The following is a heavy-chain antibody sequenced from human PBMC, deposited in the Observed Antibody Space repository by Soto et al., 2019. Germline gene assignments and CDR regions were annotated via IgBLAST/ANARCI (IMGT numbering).Heavy chain of an antibody. CDR1: GGSISSSSYY. J-gene: IGHJ5*02. CDR3: ARLTEGPYNWFDP. V-gene: IGHV4-39*01. Sequence: QLLESGPGLVKPSETLSLTCTVSGGSISSSSYYWGWIRQPPGKGLEWIGSIYYSGSTYYNPSLKSRVTISVDTSKNQFSLKLSSVTAADTAVYYCARLTEGPYNWFDPWGQGTLVTVSS. CDR2: IYYSGST.